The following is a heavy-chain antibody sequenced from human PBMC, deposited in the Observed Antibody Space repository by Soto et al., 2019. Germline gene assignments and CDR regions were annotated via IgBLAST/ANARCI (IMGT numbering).Heavy chain of an antibody. CDR1: GFTFSNSW. J-gene: IGHJ4*02. CDR2: INADGTST. V-gene: IGHV3-74*01. Sequence: GGSLRLSCAASGFTFSNSWMHWVRQVSGKGLAWVSRINADGTSTSYADSVKGRFTISRDNAKNTLYLHVNSLRAEDTAVYYCVKVLARGVGVPRFYFDSWGQGALVTVSS. D-gene: IGHD2-2*01. CDR3: VKVLARGVGVPRFYFDS.